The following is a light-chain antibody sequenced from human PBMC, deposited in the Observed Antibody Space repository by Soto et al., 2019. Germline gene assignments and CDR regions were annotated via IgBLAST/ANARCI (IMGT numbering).Light chain of an antibody. CDR3: QQSYNTPRT. CDR1: QGIGTY. CDR2: AAS. J-gene: IGKJ1*01. V-gene: IGKV1-39*01. Sequence: IQLTQSPSSLSASVGDRVTVTCRASQGIGTYLVWYQQKSGKAPKLLIYAASSLQSGVPSRFSGSGSGTDFTLTISSLQPEDFATYYCQQSYNTPRTFGKGTKVDI.